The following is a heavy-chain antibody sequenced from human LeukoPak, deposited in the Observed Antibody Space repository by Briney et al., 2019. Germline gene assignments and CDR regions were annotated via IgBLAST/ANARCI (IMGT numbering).Heavy chain of an antibody. CDR3: ARGVVRLDTDYFDC. CDR2: INPNSGGT. D-gene: IGHD2-15*01. CDR1: GYTFTGYY. V-gene: IGHV1-2*02. Sequence: ASVKVSCKASGYTFTGYYMHWVRQAPGQGLEWMGWINPNSGGTNYAQKFQGRVTMTRDTSISTAYMELSRLRSDDTAVYYCARGVVRLDTDYFDCWGQGTLVTVSS. J-gene: IGHJ4*02.